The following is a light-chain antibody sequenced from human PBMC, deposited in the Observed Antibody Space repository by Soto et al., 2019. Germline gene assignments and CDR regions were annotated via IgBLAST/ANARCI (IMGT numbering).Light chain of an antibody. CDR2: GAS. Sequence: EIVLTQSPGSLSLSPGQRATLSCRASQSVDTTFFAWYQKKPGQAPRLLIYGASKRATGIPDRFSGSGSGTDFTLIISRLEPEEFAVDYCQQYMSSVTFGQGTKVEIK. CDR1: QSVDTTF. CDR3: QQYMSSVT. V-gene: IGKV3-20*01. J-gene: IGKJ1*01.